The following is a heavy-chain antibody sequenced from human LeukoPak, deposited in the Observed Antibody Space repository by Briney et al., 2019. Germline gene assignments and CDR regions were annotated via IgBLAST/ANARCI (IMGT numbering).Heavy chain of an antibody. V-gene: IGHV3-48*03. CDR2: ISSSGSTI. Sequence: GGSLRLSCAASGFTFSSYEMNWVRQAPGKGLEWVSYISSSGSTIYYADSVKGRFTISRDNAKNSLYLQMNSLRAEDTAVYYCARGDIAMDPMVPFDYWGQGTLVTVSS. CDR3: ARGDIAMDPMVPFDY. J-gene: IGHJ4*02. D-gene: IGHD5-18*01. CDR1: GFTFSSYE.